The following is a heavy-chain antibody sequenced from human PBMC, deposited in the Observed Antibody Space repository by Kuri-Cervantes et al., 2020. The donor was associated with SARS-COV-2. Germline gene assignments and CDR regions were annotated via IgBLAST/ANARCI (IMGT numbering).Heavy chain of an antibody. Sequence: GESLKISCAASGFTFSSYAMSWVRQAPGKGLEWVSAISGSGGSTYYADSVKGRFTVSRDNAKNSLYLQMNNLRAEDTAVYYCARERWGAMVVLGDLWGQGTLVTVSS. V-gene: IGHV3-23*01. J-gene: IGHJ4*02. D-gene: IGHD3-22*01. CDR3: ARERWGAMVVLGDL. CDR2: ISGSGGST. CDR1: GFTFSSYA.